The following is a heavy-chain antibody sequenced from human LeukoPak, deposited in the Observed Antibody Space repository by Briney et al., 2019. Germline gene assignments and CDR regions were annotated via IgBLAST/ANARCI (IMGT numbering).Heavy chain of an antibody. CDR1: GGSISSVEYY. CDR2: IYYSGST. Sequence: SETLSLTCTVSGGSISSVEYYWSWIRQPTGKGLEWIGYIYYSGSTSYNPSLRSRVTISVDTSQNQFSLNLSSVTAADTAVYYCARYSRATGKLDYWGQGTLVTVSS. V-gene: IGHV4-30-4*01. D-gene: IGHD5-24*01. J-gene: IGHJ4*02. CDR3: ARYSRATGKLDY.